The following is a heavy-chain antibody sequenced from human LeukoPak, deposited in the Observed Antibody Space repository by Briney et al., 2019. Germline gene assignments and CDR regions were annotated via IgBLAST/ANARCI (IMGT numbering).Heavy chain of an antibody. CDR1: GGSISSYC. D-gene: IGHD6-6*01. CDR3: ARGVYSSSQYYFDY. J-gene: IGHJ4*02. Sequence: SETLSLTCTVSGGSISSYCWSWIRQPAGKGLEWIGRIYTSGSTNYNPSLKSRVTMSVDTSKNQFSLKLSSVTAADTAVYYCARGVYSSSQYYFDYWGQGTLVTVSS. V-gene: IGHV4-4*07. CDR2: IYTSGST.